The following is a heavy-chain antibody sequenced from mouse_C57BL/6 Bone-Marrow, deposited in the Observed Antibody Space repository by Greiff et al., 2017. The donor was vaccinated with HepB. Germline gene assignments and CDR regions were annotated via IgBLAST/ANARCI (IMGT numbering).Heavy chain of an antibody. J-gene: IGHJ2*01. CDR1: GFTFSDYY. CDR2: INYDGSST. Sequence: EVKLVESEGGLVQPGSSMKLSCTASGFTFSDYYMAWVRQVPEKGLEWVANINYDGSSTYYLDSLKSRFIISRDNAKNILYLQMSSLKSEDTATYYCARGGRDYFDYWGQGTTLTVSS. D-gene: IGHD3-1*01. CDR3: ARGGRDYFDY. V-gene: IGHV5-16*01.